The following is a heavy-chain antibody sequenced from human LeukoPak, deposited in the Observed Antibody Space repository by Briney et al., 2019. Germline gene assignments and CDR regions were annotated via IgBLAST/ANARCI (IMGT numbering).Heavy chain of an antibody. D-gene: IGHD6-19*01. CDR2: ISGSGGST. J-gene: IGHJ4*02. CDR1: GFTSSSYA. V-gene: IGHV3-23*01. Sequence: QAGGSLRLSCAASGFTSSSYAMSWVRQAPGKGLEWVSAISGSGGSTYYADSVKGRFTISRDNSKNTLYLQMNSLRAEDTAVYYCAKGVAVAKGYFDYWGQGTLVTVSS. CDR3: AKGVAVAKGYFDY.